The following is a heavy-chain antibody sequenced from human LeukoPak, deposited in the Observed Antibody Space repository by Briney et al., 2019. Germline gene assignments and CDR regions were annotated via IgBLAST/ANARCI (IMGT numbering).Heavy chain of an antibody. Sequence: ASVKVSCKASGYTLTGYYMHWVRQAPGQGLEWMGRINPNSGGTNYAQKFQGRVTMTRDTSISTAYMELSRLRSDDTAVYYCARDLVGATGEGFDYWGQGTLVTVSS. V-gene: IGHV1-2*06. CDR1: GYTLTGYY. CDR2: INPNSGGT. CDR3: ARDLVGATGEGFDY. D-gene: IGHD1-26*01. J-gene: IGHJ4*02.